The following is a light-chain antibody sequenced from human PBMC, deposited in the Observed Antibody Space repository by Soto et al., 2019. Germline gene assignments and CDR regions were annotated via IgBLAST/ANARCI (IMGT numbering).Light chain of an antibody. CDR2: AAS. CDR3: QQYYSYPALT. J-gene: IGKJ4*01. V-gene: IGKV1-8*01. CDR1: QGISSY. Sequence: AIRMTQSPSSLSASTGDRVTITCRASQGISSYLAWYQQKPGKAPKLLIYAASTLQSGVPSRFSGSGSGTDFTLTISCLQSEDFETYYCQQYYSYPALTFGGGTKVEIK.